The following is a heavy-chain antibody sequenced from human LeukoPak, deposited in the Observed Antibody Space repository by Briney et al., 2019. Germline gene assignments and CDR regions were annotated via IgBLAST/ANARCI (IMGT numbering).Heavy chain of an antibody. CDR3: ARAGVGTSPFDS. V-gene: IGHV3-7*01. J-gene: IGHJ4*02. CDR2: INQGGSAK. CDR1: GFTFSSYW. Sequence: PGGSLRLSCAASGFTFSSYWMSWVRQAPGKGLEWVANINQGGSAKSYVDSVKGRFTISRDNAKNSLDLQMNSLRVEDTAVYYCARAGVGTSPFDSWGQGTLVTVSS. D-gene: IGHD4-23*01.